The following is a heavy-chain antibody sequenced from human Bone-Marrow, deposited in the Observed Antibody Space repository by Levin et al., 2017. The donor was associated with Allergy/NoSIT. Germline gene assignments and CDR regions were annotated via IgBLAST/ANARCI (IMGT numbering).Heavy chain of an antibody. V-gene: IGHV1-69*13. CDR2: IVPIFDTP. CDR3: ARDTTTSTYYYGMDV. D-gene: IGHD2-2*01. Sequence: SVKVSCKATGGSFSSYAINWVRHAPGQGLEWMGGIVPIFDTPTYAQKFQGRVTITADEHTTTAYMELSSLKYEDGAIYYCARDTTTSTYYYGMDVWGQGTTVTVSS. J-gene: IGHJ6*02. CDR1: GGSFSSYA.